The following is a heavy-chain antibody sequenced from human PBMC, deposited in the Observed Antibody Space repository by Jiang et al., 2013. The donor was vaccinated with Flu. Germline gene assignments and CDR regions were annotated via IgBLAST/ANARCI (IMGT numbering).Heavy chain of an antibody. Sequence: GSGLVKPSETLSLTCTVSSVSISRSDFYWGWIRQPPGRGLEWIGTVSDSGSTSYNASLKSRATISIDTSKNQFSLRLSSVTAVDTAMYYCARFRITIFGVVNRAFDI. D-gene: IGHD3-3*01. CDR3: ARFRITIFGVVNRAFDI. V-gene: IGHV4-39*01. J-gene: IGHJ3*02. CDR1: SVSISRSDFY. CDR2: VSDSGST.